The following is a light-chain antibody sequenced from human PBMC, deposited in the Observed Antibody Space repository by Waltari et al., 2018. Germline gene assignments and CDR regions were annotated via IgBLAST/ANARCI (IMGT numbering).Light chain of an antibody. V-gene: IGKV3-20*01. CDR1: QSVSRA. J-gene: IGKJ1*01. Sequence: EIVLTQSPGSLSSSPGERVTLSCRASQSVSRALAWYQQNPGQAPRLLIFGASNRATGISDRFRGSGSETEFSLTISRLEPEDFAVYYCQHYVRLPATFGRGTKVEIK. CDR3: QHYVRLPAT. CDR2: GAS.